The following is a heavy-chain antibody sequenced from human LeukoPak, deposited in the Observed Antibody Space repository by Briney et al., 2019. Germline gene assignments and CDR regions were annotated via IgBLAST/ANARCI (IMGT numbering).Heavy chain of an antibody. D-gene: IGHD2-2*01. Sequence: ASVKVSCKASGYTFTSYDINWVRQATGQGLEWMGWMNPNSGNTGYAQKFQDRVTMTRNTSISTAYMELSSLRSEDTAVYYCARDLIYCSSTSCSTWGQGTLVTVSS. CDR1: GYTFTSYD. CDR2: MNPNSGNT. V-gene: IGHV1-8*01. CDR3: ARDLIYCSSTSCST. J-gene: IGHJ5*02.